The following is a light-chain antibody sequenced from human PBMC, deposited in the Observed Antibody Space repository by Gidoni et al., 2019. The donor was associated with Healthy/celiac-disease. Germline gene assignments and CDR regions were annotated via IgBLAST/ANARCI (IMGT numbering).Light chain of an antibody. V-gene: IGKV1-9*01. Sequence: DIQLTQSPSFLSASVGDRVTITCRASPGISSYLAWYQQKPGKAPKLLIYAASTLQSGVPSRFSGSGSGTEFTLTISSLQPEDFATYYCQQRNSYPPFTFGPGTKVDIK. CDR2: AAS. CDR3: QQRNSYPPFT. J-gene: IGKJ3*01. CDR1: PGISSY.